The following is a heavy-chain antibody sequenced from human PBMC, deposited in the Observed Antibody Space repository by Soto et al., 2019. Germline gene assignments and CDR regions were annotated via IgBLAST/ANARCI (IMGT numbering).Heavy chain of an antibody. CDR2: IIPILGIA. Sequence: ASVKVSCKASGGTFSSYTISWVRQAPGQGLEWMGRIIPILGIANYAQKFQGRVTITADKSTSTAYMELSSLRSEDTAVYYCARDVAGDSRGNDAFDIWGQGTMVTVSS. CDR1: GGTFSSYT. D-gene: IGHD2-21*02. J-gene: IGHJ3*02. V-gene: IGHV1-69*04. CDR3: ARDVAGDSRGNDAFDI.